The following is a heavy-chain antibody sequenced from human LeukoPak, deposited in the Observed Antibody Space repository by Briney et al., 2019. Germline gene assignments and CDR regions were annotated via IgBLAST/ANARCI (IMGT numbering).Heavy chain of an antibody. V-gene: IGHV3-23*01. CDR3: AKDKTTDTGENWFDP. CDR2: ISTTGGST. J-gene: IGHJ5*02. CDR1: GFSFNNYA. Sequence: GGSLRLSCAASGFSFNNYAMSWVRQAPGKGLEWVSAISTTGGSTYYADSVKGRFTISRDNSKNTLYLQMNSLRAEDTAVYYCAKDKTTDTGENWFDPWGQGTLVTVSS. D-gene: IGHD4-17*01.